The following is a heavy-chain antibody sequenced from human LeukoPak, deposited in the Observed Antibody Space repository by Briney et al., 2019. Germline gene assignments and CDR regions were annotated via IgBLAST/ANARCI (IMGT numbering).Heavy chain of an antibody. Sequence: PSETLSLTCTVSGGSISSYYWSWIRQPPGKGLEWIGYIYCSGSTNYNPSLKSRVTISVDTSKNQFSLKLSSVTAADTAVYYCARRRGSYFGSVYWGQGTLVTVSS. J-gene: IGHJ4*02. CDR3: ARRRGSYFGSVY. CDR2: IYCSGST. V-gene: IGHV4-59*01. CDR1: GGSISSYY. D-gene: IGHD1-26*01.